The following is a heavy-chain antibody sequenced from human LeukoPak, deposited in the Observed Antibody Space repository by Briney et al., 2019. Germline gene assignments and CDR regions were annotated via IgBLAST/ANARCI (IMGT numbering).Heavy chain of an antibody. CDR2: VYYTGST. J-gene: IGHJ4*02. CDR3: ARHSGSSPHYFDY. D-gene: IGHD1-26*01. V-gene: IGHV4-61*01. Sequence: KPSETLSLTCTVSGGSVSSGSYYWSWIRQPPGKGLEWIGFVYYTGSTNYNPSLKSRVTMSVYTSKSQFSLKLSSVTAADTAVYYCARHSGSSPHYFDYWGQGTLVTVSS. CDR1: GGSVSSGSYY.